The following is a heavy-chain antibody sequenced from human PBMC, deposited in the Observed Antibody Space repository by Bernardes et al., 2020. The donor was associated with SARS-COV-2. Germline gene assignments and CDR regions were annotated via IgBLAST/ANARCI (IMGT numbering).Heavy chain of an antibody. Sequence: SETLSLTCTVSGGSISSYYWSWIRQPPGKGLEWIGYIYYSGSTNYNPSLKSRVTISVDTSKNQFSLKLSSVTAADTAVYYCARDPGGEYYFDYWGQGTLVTVSS. J-gene: IGHJ4*02. CDR1: GGSISSYY. CDR2: IYYSGST. CDR3: ARDPGGEYYFDY. V-gene: IGHV4-59*01.